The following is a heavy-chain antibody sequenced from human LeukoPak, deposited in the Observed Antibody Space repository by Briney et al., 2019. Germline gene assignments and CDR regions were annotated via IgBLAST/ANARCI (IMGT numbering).Heavy chain of an antibody. V-gene: IGHV3-48*01. D-gene: IGHD3-16*01. CDR2: ISSSSSTI. CDR3: ARPRGGGWFDP. J-gene: IGHJ5*02. Sequence: GGSLRLSCAASEFIFSSYSMNWVRQTPGKGLEWVSYISSSSSTIYYADSVKGRFTISRDNSKNTLYLQMNSLRAEDTAVYYCARPRGGGWFDPWGQGTLVTVSS. CDR1: EFIFSSYS.